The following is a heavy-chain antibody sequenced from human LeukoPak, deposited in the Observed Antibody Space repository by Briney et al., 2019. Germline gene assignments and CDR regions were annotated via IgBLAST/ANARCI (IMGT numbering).Heavy chain of an antibody. CDR3: AKVPGAVAGTSYYFDY. Sequence: GGSLRLSCAASGFTFSSYAMSWVRQAPGKGLEWVSAISGSGGSTYYADSVKGRFTISRDNSKNTLYLQMNSLRAEDTAAYYCAKVPGAVAGTSYYFDYWGQGTLVTVSS. CDR1: GFTFSSYA. V-gene: IGHV3-23*01. D-gene: IGHD6-19*01. CDR2: ISGSGGST. J-gene: IGHJ4*02.